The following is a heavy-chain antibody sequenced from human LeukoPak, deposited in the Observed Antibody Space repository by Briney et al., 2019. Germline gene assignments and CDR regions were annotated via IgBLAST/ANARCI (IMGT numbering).Heavy chain of an antibody. D-gene: IGHD3-9*01. CDR2: IYYSGST. CDR3: ASTPRIMAVDGGYFDLQENWFDP. Sequence: SETLSLTCTVSGGSISSSSYYWGWIRQPPGKGLEWIGSIYYSGSTYYNPSLKSRVTISVDTSKNQFSLKLSSVTAADTAVYYCASTPRIMAVDGGYFDLQENWFDPWGQGTLVTVSS. J-gene: IGHJ5*02. CDR1: GGSISSSSYY. V-gene: IGHV4-39*01.